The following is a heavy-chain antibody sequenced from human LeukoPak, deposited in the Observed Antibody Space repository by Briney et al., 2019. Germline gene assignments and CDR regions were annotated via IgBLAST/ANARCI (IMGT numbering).Heavy chain of an antibody. V-gene: IGHV3-23*01. CDR3: AREYGRGYFDY. CDR2: ISGSGGST. D-gene: IGHD1-26*01. J-gene: IGHJ4*02. Sequence: GGSLRLSCAASGFTFNSYAMSWVRQAPGKGLEWVSAISGSGGSTYYADSVKGRFTISRDNAKNSLYLQMNSLRAEDTAVYYCAREYGRGYFDYWGQGTLVTVSS. CDR1: GFTFNSYA.